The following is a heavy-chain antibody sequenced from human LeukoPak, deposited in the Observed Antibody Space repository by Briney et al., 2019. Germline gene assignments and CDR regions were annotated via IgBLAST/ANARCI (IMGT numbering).Heavy chain of an antibody. J-gene: IGHJ4*02. CDR1: GFTFSSYE. CDR3: AILYSRAGYYFDY. V-gene: IGHV3-48*03. Sequence: GGSLRLSCAASGFTFSSYEMNWVRQAPGKGLEWVSYISSSGSTIYYADSVKGRFTISRDNAKNSLYLQMNSLRSDDTAVYYCAILYSRAGYYFDYWGQGTLVTVSS. D-gene: IGHD6-13*01. CDR2: ISSSGSTI.